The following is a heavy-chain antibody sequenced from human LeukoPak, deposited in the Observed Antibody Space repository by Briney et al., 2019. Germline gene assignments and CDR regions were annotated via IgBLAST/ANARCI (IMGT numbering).Heavy chain of an antibody. J-gene: IGHJ4*02. CDR2: IIPVFGTV. CDR3: EAAGGSNWYIY. CDR1: GDNFNNYV. D-gene: IGHD6-13*01. Sequence: SVKVSCKASGDNFNNYVISWVRQAPGQGLEWMGGIIPVFGTVKYSQKFQGRVTITADEPTSTAYMQLDSLESSDAALYFCEAAGGSNWYIYWGQGTLVSVSS. V-gene: IGHV1-69*13.